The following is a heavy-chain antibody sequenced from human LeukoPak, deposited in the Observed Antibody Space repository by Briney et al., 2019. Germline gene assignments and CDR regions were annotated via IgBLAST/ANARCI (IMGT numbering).Heavy chain of an antibody. CDR1: GFTFSSYW. D-gene: IGHD3-10*01. CDR3: ASFGDKDYYYYMDV. J-gene: IGHJ6*03. V-gene: IGHV3-74*01. CDR2: INTDGSST. Sequence: GGSLRLSCAASGFTFSSYWMHWVRQAPGKGLVGVSRINTDGSSTSYADSVKGRFTISRDNAKNTLYLQMNSLRAEDTAVYYCASFGDKDYYYYMDVRGKGTTVTVSS.